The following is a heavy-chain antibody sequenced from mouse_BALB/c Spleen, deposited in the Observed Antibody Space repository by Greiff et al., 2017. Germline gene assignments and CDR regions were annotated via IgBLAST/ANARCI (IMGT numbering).Heavy chain of an antibody. CDR1: GFTFSSFG. CDR3: ASGGYDYVFAY. CDR2: ISSGSSTI. Sequence: EVKLVESGGGLVQPGGSRKLSCAASGFTFSSFGMHWVRQAPEKGLEWVAYISSGSSTIYYADTVKGRFTISRDNPKNTLFLQMTSLRSEDTAMYYCASGGYDYVFAYWGQGTLVTVSA. V-gene: IGHV5-17*02. J-gene: IGHJ3*01. D-gene: IGHD2-4*01.